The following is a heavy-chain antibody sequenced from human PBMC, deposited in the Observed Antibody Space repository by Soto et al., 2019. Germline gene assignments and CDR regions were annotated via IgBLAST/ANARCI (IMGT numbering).Heavy chain of an antibody. D-gene: IGHD2-21*02. V-gene: IGHV2-5*02. CDR3: VHSRCGGDCLQSYSSHYYYGLDV. J-gene: IGHJ6*02. CDR1: GFSLNTGGLG. CDR2: IYWDNDK. Sequence: QITLKESGPTLVKPTQTLTLTCTFSGFSLNTGGLGVGWIRQPPGKALEWLALIYWDNDKRYSPSLMSRLTITQDTSKNPVVLTMTNMDPVDAATYYCVHSRCGGDCLQSYSSHYYYGLDVWGQGTTVTVSS.